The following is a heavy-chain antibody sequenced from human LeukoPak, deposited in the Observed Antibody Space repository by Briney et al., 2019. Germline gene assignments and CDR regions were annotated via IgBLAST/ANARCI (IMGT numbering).Heavy chain of an antibody. Sequence: SVKVSCKASGGTFSSYAIGWVRQAPGQGLEWMGGIIPIFGTANYAQKFQGRVTITTDESTSTAYMELSSLRSEDTAVYYCAREGCSGGSCPNYYYYYMDVWGKGTTVTVSS. J-gene: IGHJ6*03. V-gene: IGHV1-69*05. CDR1: GGTFSSYA. D-gene: IGHD2-15*01. CDR3: AREGCSGGSCPNYYYYYMDV. CDR2: IIPIFGTA.